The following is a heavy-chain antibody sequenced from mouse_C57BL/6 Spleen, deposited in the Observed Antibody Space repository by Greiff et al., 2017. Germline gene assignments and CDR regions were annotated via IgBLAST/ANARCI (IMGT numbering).Heavy chain of an antibody. CDR1: GYTFTSYW. CDR2: IDPNSGGT. J-gene: IGHJ4*01. Sequence: QVQLQQPGAELVKPGASVKLSCKASGYTFTSYWMHWVKQRPGRGLEWIGRIDPNSGGTKYNEKFKSKATLTVDKPSSTAYMQLSSLTSEDSAVYYCARSTTVVAKDYYYAMDYWGQGTSVTVSS. D-gene: IGHD1-1*01. V-gene: IGHV1-72*01. CDR3: ARSTTVVAKDYYYAMDY.